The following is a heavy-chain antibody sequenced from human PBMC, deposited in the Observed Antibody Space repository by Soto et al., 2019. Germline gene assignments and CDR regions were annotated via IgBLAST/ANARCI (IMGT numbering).Heavy chain of an antibody. V-gene: IGHV4-39*01. CDR2: IYYSGST. D-gene: IGHD1-7*01. J-gene: IGHJ3*02. CDR3: ARHWFRELRNAFDI. CDR1: GGSISSSSYY. Sequence: QLQLQESGPGLVKPSETLSLTCTVSGGSISSSSYYWGWIRQPPGKGLEWIGSIYYSGSTYYNPSLKSRVTISVDTSKNQFSLKLSSVTAADTAVYYCARHWFRELRNAFDIWGQGTMVTVSS.